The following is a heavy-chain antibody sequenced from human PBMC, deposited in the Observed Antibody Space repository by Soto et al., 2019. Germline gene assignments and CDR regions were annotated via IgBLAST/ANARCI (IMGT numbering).Heavy chain of an antibody. D-gene: IGHD6-19*01. CDR2: IKQDGSEK. CDR3: ARLYPGSGWPYHYYGMDV. J-gene: IGHJ6*02. CDR1: GFTFSSYW. V-gene: IGHV3-7*01. Sequence: VQLVESGGGLVQPGGSLRLSCVASGFTFSSYWMSWVRQAPGKGLEWVANIKQDGSEKYYVDSVKGRFTISRDNAKNSHYLQMNSLRAEDTAVYYCARLYPGSGWPYHYYGMDVWGQVTTGTVSS.